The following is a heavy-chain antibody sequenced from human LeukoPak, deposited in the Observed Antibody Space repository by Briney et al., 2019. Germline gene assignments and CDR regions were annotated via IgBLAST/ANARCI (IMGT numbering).Heavy chain of an antibody. CDR3: ARVGPLWFGELFTPLPYYYYYGMDV. CDR2: ISSSSSTI. Sequence: GGSLRLSCAASGFTFSSYSMNWVRQAPGKGLEWVSYISSSSSTIYYADSVKGRFTISRDNAKNSLHLQMNSLRDEDTAVYYCARVGPLWFGELFTPLPYYYYYGMDVWGQGTTVTVSS. V-gene: IGHV3-48*02. D-gene: IGHD3-10*01. CDR1: GFTFSSYS. J-gene: IGHJ6*02.